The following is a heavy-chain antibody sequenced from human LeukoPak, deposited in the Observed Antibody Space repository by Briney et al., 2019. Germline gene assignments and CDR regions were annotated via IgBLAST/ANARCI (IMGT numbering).Heavy chain of an antibody. D-gene: IGHD5-18*01. V-gene: IGHV5-51*01. CDR1: GYSFTSYW. CDR3: ASLRELDTAMVEGHWYFDL. J-gene: IGHJ2*01. CDR2: IYPGDSDT. Sequence: GESLEISCKGSGYSFTSYWIGWVRQMPGKGLEWMGIIYPGDSDTRYSPSFQGQVTISADKSISTAYLQWSSLKASDTAMYYCASLRELDTAMVEGHWYFDLWGRGTLVTVSS.